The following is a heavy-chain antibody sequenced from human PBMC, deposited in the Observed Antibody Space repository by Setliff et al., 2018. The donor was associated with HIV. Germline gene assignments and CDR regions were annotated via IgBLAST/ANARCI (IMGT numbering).Heavy chain of an antibody. CDR3: AGDVMEYFGNYFDY. Sequence: PSETLSLTCTVSGGSISSGSYYWSWIRQPAGKGLEWIGRIYTSGSTNYNPSLKSRVTISVDTSKNQFSLKLSSVTAADTAVYYCAGDVMEYFGNYFDYWGQGALVTVSS. V-gene: IGHV4-61*02. D-gene: IGHD3-3*01. J-gene: IGHJ4*02. CDR1: GGSISSGSYY. CDR2: IYTSGST.